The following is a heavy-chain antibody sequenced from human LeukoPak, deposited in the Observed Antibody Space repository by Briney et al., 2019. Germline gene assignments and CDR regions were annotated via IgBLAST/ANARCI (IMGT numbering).Heavy chain of an antibody. CDR2: IKEDASEK. D-gene: IGHD4-11*01. J-gene: IGHJ3*01. CDR1: GFTFSSYW. CDR3: ARDPGYSEFEV. Sequence: GGSLRLSCAASGFTFSSYWMSWVRQAPGKGPEFEANIKEDASEKSYVDSVKGRFTISRDNAKNSVSLQMNSLRAEDTAIYYCARDPGYSEFEVWGQGAMVIVSS. V-gene: IGHV3-7*01.